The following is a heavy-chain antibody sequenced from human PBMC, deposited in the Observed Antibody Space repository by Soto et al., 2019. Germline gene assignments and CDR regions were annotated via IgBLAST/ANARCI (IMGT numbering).Heavy chain of an antibody. CDR1: CGSTSSYY. CDR3: ARTLYGRRWFNP. J-gene: IGHJ5*02. Sequence: SETLSLTCTVSCGSTSSYYWSCIPQPPGKGLEWIGYIYYSGSTNYNPSLKSRVTISVDTSKNQFSLKLSSVTAADPAVHYCARTLYGRRWFNPWGQGTLVTVS. CDR2: IYYSGST. V-gene: IGHV4-59*01. D-gene: IGHD3-16*01.